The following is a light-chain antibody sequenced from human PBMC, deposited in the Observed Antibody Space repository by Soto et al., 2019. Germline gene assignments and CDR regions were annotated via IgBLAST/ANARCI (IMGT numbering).Light chain of an antibody. CDR1: QSVSSSF. Sequence: EIVLTQSPGTLSLSPGERATLSCRASQSVSSSFLAWYQQKPGQAPRRLIYGASSRATGIPDGFSGSGSGTDFTLTISRLEPEDVAVYYCQQYGSSPLTFGGGTKVEIK. CDR3: QQYGSSPLT. CDR2: GAS. J-gene: IGKJ4*01. V-gene: IGKV3-20*01.